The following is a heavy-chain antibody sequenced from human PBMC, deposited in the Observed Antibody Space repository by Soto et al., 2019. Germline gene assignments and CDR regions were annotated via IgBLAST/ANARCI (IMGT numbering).Heavy chain of an antibody. J-gene: IGHJ5*02. Sequence: VASVKVSCKASGSTFTSYGISWVRQAPGQGLEWMGWISAYNGNTNYAQKLQGRVTMTTDTSTSTAYMELRSLRSDDTAVYYCARKYGDYYDISGYQNWIHPWGQATLVTLSS. CDR1: GSTFTSYG. CDR2: ISAYNGNT. V-gene: IGHV1-18*01. D-gene: IGHD3-22*01. CDR3: ARKYGDYYDISGYQNWIHP.